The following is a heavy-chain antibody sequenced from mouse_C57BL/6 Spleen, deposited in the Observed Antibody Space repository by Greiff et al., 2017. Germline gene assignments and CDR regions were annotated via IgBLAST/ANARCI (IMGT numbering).Heavy chain of an antibody. CDR2: ISTYYGDA. D-gene: IGHD2-1*01. CDR3: GNLYAMDY. J-gene: IGHJ4*01. Sequence: VQLQQSGPELVRPGVSVKISCKGSGYTFTDYAMHWVKQSHAKSLEWIGVISTYYGDASYNQKFKDKDTMTVDKSSSTAYMELARLTSEDSAVPHYGNLYAMDYWGQGTSVTVSS. CDR1: GYTFTDYA. V-gene: IGHV1-67*01.